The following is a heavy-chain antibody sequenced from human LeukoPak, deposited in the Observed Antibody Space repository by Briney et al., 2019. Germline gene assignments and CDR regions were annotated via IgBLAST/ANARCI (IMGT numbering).Heavy chain of an antibody. CDR2: ISGSGGST. J-gene: IGHJ4*02. Sequence: GGSLRLSCAASGFTFSSYAISWVRQAPGKGLEWVSAISGSGGSTYYADSVKGRFTISRDNSKNTLYLQMNSLRAEDTAVYYCAKDRIGQYCGGDCYSRSSYWGQGTLVTVSS. D-gene: IGHD2-21*02. CDR1: GFTFSSYA. V-gene: IGHV3-23*01. CDR3: AKDRIGQYCGGDCYSRSSY.